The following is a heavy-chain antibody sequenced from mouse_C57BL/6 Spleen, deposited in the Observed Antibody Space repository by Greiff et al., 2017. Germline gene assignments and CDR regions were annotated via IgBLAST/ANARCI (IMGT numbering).Heavy chain of an antibody. Sequence: EVKLVESGGGLVKPGGSLKLSCAASGFTFSDYGMHWVRQAPEKGLEWVAYISSGSSTIYYADTVKGRFTISRDNAKNTLFLQMTSLRSEDTAMYYCARLYSNPYYAMDYWGQGTSVTVSS. CDR2: ISSGSSTI. CDR1: GFTFSDYG. CDR3: ARLYSNPYYAMDY. J-gene: IGHJ4*01. V-gene: IGHV5-17*01. D-gene: IGHD2-5*01.